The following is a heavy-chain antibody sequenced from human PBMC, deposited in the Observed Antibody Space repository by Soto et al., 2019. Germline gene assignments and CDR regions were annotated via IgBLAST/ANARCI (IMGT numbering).Heavy chain of an antibody. CDR3: AREVDRYYVNGVCPFDY. CDR2: VSYDGSKK. V-gene: IGHV3-33*01. D-gene: IGHD2-8*01. Sequence: QVQLVESGGGVVQPGRSLRLSCVASGVTFSTYGMHWVRQAPGKGLEWVALVSYDGSKKYYADSVKGRVTISRDNSKNTFYVQMNSLRAEDTAFYYCAREVDRYYVNGVCPFDYWGQGSLVTVSS. J-gene: IGHJ4*02. CDR1: GVTFSTYG.